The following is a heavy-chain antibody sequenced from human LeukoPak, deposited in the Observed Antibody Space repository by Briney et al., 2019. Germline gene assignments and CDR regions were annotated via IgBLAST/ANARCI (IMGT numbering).Heavy chain of an antibody. J-gene: IGHJ4*02. Sequence: GGSLRLSCAASGFTFGSYWMTWVRQAPGKGLEWVANIKEDGSKEYYVDSVKGRFTISRDNAKTSLYLQMNSLRADDTAVYYCARWNWFPDYWGQGTLVTVSS. CDR3: ARWNWFPDY. CDR2: IKEDGSKE. V-gene: IGHV3-7*01. D-gene: IGHD1-7*01. CDR1: GFTFGSYW.